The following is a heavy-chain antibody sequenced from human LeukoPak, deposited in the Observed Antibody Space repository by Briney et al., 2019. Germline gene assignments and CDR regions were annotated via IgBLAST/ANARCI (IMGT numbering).Heavy chain of an antibody. Sequence: ASVKVSCKASGYTFSGYSMHWVRQAPGQGLEWMGRINPNSGVTYYAQKFQGRVTMTSDTSITTAYMELSSLTSDDTATYYCARDRQKYHGSGSYSKGWFDPWGQGTLVTVSS. J-gene: IGHJ5*02. CDR1: GYTFSGYS. V-gene: IGHV1-2*06. CDR2: INPNSGVT. D-gene: IGHD3-10*01. CDR3: ARDRQKYHGSGSYSKGWFDP.